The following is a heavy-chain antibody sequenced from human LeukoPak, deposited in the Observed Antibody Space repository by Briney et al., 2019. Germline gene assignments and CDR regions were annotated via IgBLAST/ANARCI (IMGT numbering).Heavy chain of an antibody. J-gene: IGHJ4*02. D-gene: IGHD6-13*01. V-gene: IGHV1-46*01. CDR2: INPSGGST. CDR1: GYTFTSYD. Sequence: GASVKVSCKASGYTFTSYDINWVRQAPGQGLEWMGIINPSGGSTSYPQKFQGRVTMTRDTSTSTVYMELSSLRSEDTAVYYCARGDSDSWYPLHYWGQGTLVTVSS. CDR3: ARGDSDSWYPLHY.